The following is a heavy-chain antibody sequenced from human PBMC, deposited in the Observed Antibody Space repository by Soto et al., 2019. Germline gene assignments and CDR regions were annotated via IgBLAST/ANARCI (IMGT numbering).Heavy chain of an antibody. V-gene: IGHV3-30*01. D-gene: IGHD3-10*01. CDR2: ISYDFTTK. CDR1: GFTFSNYA. CDR3: ARVDGVLRVLGEPGYNWFDP. J-gene: IGHJ5*02. Sequence: QVQLVESGGGVVQPGRSLRLSCAASGFTFSNYAMHWVRQAPGKGLEWLALISYDFTTKHYADSVKGRFTISRDNAQGTLYLQMNSLTIEDTAVYYCARVDGVLRVLGEPGYNWFDPWGQGTLVTVSS.